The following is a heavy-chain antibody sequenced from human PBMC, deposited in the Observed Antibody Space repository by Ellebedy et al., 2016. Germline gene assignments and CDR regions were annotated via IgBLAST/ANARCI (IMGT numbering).Heavy chain of an antibody. CDR1: GGSIRNYY. V-gene: IGHV4-4*07. CDR2: IYSGGTT. D-gene: IGHD1-7*01. J-gene: IGHJ6*03. CDR3: ARLITGTHDHYYNIDV. Sequence: SETLSLTXTVSGGSIRNYYWNWIRQPAGKGLEWLGRIYSGGTTNYNPSLKSRVTMSIDTSKNHFSLKLNSVTAADTAVYYCARLITGTHDHYYNIDVWGKGTTVTVSS.